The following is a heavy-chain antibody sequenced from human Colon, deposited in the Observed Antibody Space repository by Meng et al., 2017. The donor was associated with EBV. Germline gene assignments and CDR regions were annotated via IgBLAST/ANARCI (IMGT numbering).Heavy chain of an antibody. CDR2: IYYSGST. CDR1: GGSISSGNHY. Sequence: QVHLQEPRPGPVKPSQTLSLTCTVYGGSISSGNHYWSWIRQHPGKGLEYIGYIYYSGSTYYNPSLKSRVIISVDTSKNQFSLRLNSVTAADTAVYYCASLYGDSSVWYLDLWGRGTLVTVSS. V-gene: IGHV4-31*03. CDR3: ASLYGDSSVWYLDL. J-gene: IGHJ2*01. D-gene: IGHD4-17*01.